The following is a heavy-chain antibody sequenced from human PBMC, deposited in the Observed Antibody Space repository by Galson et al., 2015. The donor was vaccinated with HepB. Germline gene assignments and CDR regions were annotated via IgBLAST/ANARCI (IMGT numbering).Heavy chain of an antibody. V-gene: IGHV5-51*01. Sequence: QSGAEVKKPGESLKISCKGSGYSFTSYWIGWVRQMPGKGLEWMGIIYPGDSDTRYSPSFRGQVTISADKSISTAYLQWSSLKASDTAMYYCARHTRSGGSCCDAFDIWGQGTMVTVSS. CDR3: ARHTRSGGSCCDAFDI. D-gene: IGHD2-15*01. CDR2: IYPGDSDT. CDR1: GYSFTSYW. J-gene: IGHJ3*02.